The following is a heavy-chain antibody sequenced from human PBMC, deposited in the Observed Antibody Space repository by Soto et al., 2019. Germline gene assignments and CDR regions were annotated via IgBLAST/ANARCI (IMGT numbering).Heavy chain of an antibody. CDR1: GYSFPNYW. D-gene: IGHD2-2*01. CDR3: ASSPRGYCSSTSCRELGNYYGMDV. CDR2: IYPDDSYT. V-gene: IGHV5-51*01. Sequence: GESLKISCKSSGYSFPNYWIAWVRQMPGKDLESMGIIYPDDSYTNYSPSFQGHVTISADKSISTAYLQWSSLKASDTAMYYCASSPRGYCSSTSCRELGNYYGMDVWGQGTTVTVSS. J-gene: IGHJ6*02.